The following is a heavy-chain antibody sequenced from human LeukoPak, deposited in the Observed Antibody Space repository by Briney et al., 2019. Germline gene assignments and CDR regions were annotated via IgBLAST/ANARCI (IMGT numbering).Heavy chain of an antibody. CDR2: IYYSGST. Sequence: PSETLSLTCTVSGGSISSSSYYWGWIRQPPGKGLEWIGSIYYSGSTYYNPSLKSRVTISVDTSKSQFSLKLSSVTAADTAVYYCARDLAQAGYYYYYYYMDVWGKGTTVTVSS. V-gene: IGHV4-39*02. CDR1: GGSISSSSYY. CDR3: ARDLAQAGYYYYYYYMDV. J-gene: IGHJ6*03.